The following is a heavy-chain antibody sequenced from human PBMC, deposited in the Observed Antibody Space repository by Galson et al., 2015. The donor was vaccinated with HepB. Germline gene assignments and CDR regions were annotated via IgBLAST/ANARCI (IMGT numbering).Heavy chain of an antibody. V-gene: IGHV3-11*01. J-gene: IGHJ4*02. D-gene: IGHD3-16*01. CDR2: ISPRSNVR. Sequence: SLRLSCAASGFTFSDYYMSWIRQAPGKGLEWLSYISPRSNVRYYADSVKGRFTVSRDNTKNSLHLQMNTLRAEDTAVYYCARGEDHGQRIGTVDYWGRGTLVTVSS. CDR1: GFTFSDYY. CDR3: ARGEDHGQRIGTVDY.